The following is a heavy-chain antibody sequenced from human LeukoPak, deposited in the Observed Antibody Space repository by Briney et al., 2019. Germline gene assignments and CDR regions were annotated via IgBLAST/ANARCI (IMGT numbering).Heavy chain of an antibody. CDR1: GFTSRDYY. D-gene: IGHD2-2*03. V-gene: IGHV3-11*05. J-gene: IGHJ4*02. Sequence: PGGSLRLSCAASGFTSRDYYMSWIRQAPGKGLEWVSHISGSGTFTNYADSVKGRFTISRDNAGNSLHLQMNSLRAEDSAMYHCARDGYQHYALVDYWGQGTLATVSS. CDR3: ARDGYQHYALVDY. CDR2: ISGSGTFT.